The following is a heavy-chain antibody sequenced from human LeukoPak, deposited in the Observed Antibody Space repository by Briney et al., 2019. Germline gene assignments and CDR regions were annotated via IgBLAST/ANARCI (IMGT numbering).Heavy chain of an antibody. J-gene: IGHJ4*02. Sequence: GGSLRLSCVVSGFSFISYDFHWVRQAPGKGLEGVAVTSSDGTIKIYTDSVKGRFTISRDNSKNTLYLEMNSLRVDDTAVYFCARDLRFGAPDHFDSWGQGTLVTVSS. CDR1: GFSFISYD. CDR3: ARDLRFGAPDHFDS. V-gene: IGHV3-30*04. CDR2: TSSDGTIK. D-gene: IGHD1-14*01.